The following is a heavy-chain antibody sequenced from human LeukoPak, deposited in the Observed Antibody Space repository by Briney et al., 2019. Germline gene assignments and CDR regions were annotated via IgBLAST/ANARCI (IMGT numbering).Heavy chain of an antibody. CDR1: GFTFSNYA. Sequence: PGGSLRLSCAASGFTFSNYAMSWVRQAPGKGLEWVSIISGSGGYTYYADSVKGRFTLSRDNSKNTLYLQMNSLRAEDTAVYYCAKDTGDYSFQFDYWGQGILVTVSS. J-gene: IGHJ4*02. CDR3: AKDTGDYSFQFDY. CDR2: ISGSGGYT. V-gene: IGHV3-23*01. D-gene: IGHD4-11*01.